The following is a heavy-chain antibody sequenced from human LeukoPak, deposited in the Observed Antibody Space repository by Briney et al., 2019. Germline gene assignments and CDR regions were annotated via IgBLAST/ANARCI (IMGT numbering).Heavy chain of an antibody. V-gene: IGHV4-30-4*07. CDR1: GGSISRSGYS. CDR2: IYYTGST. CDR3: ARGGDSSGYEGRFDP. Sequence: SETLSLTCAVSGGSISRSGYSWSWIRQPQGKGLEWIGYIYYTGSTYYNPSLKSRLTISLDTSKNQFSLKLSSVTAADTAVYYCARGGDSSGYEGRFDPCGQGTLVTVSS. J-gene: IGHJ5*02. D-gene: IGHD3-22*01.